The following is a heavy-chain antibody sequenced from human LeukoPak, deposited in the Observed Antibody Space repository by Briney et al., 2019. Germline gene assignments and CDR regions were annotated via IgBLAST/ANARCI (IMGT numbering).Heavy chain of an antibody. CDR3: AKDSVWLQFDY. J-gene: IGHJ4*02. CDR1: GFTFSSYG. D-gene: IGHD3-22*01. Sequence: PEGSLRLSCAASGFTFSSYGMHWVRQAPGKGLEWVAVIWYDGSNKYYADSVKGRFTISRDNSKNTLYLQMNSLRAEDTAVYYCAKDSVWLQFDYWGQGTLVTVSS. V-gene: IGHV3-33*06. CDR2: IWYDGSNK.